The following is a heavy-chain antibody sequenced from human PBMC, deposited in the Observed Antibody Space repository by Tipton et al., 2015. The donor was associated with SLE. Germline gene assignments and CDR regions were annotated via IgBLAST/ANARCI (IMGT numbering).Heavy chain of an antibody. CDR1: GYSIGSGFY. CDR3: ASSPGVYSSGWADY. V-gene: IGHV4-38-2*02. J-gene: IGHJ4*02. Sequence: TLSLTCNVSGYSIGSGFYWGWIHQPPGKGLEWIGEINHSGSTNYNPSLKSRVTISVDTSKNQFSLKLNSVTAADTAVYYCASSPGVYSSGWADYWGQGTLVTVSS. D-gene: IGHD6-19*01. CDR2: INHSGST.